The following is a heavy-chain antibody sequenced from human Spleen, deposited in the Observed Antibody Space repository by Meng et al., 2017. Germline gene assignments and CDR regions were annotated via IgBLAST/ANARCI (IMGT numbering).Heavy chain of an antibody. CDR3: ARENQGGIVEGGPTYYFDY. D-gene: IGHD6-13*01. CDR1: GASISSSHW. Sequence: ASGPGLARPSVPLSPTCAVLGASISSSHWWTWVRQSPGRGLEWIGEIYHSGTTNYNPSLKSRVTISVDKSRNLFSLNLSSVTAADTAMYYCARENQGGIVEGGPTYYFDYWGQGALVTVSS. V-gene: IGHV4-4*02. CDR2: IYHSGTT. J-gene: IGHJ4*02.